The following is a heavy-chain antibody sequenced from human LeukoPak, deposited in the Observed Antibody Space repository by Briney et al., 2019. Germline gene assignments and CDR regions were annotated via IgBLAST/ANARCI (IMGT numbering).Heavy chain of an antibody. CDR2: ISSKSNYI. CDR3: ARNKKGDRYTYGHDY. D-gene: IGHD5-18*01. Sequence: PGGSLRLSCVVSGFTFSSYSMNWVRQAPGKGLEWVSSISSKSNYIYYADSLKGRFTISRDNAKNSLYLQMNSLRAEDTAVYYCARNKKGDRYTYGHDYWGQGTLVTVSS. V-gene: IGHV3-21*01. CDR1: GFTFSSYS. J-gene: IGHJ4*02.